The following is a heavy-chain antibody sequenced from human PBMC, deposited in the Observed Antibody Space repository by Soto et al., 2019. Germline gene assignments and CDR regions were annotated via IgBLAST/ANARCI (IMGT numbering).Heavy chain of an antibody. CDR1: GFSLSTSGMC. J-gene: IGHJ4*02. D-gene: IGHD3-16*02. Sequence: SGPTLVNPTQTLTLTCTFSGFSLSTSGMCVGWIRQPPGKALEWLALIDWDDDKYYSTSLKTRLTISKDTSKNQVVLTMTNMDPVDTATYYCARMISDYVWGSYRAHFDYWGQGTLVTVSS. CDR2: IDWDDDK. V-gene: IGHV2-70*01. CDR3: ARMISDYVWGSYRAHFDY.